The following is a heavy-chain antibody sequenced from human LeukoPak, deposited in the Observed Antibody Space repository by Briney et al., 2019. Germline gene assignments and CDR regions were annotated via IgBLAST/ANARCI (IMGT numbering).Heavy chain of an antibody. J-gene: IGHJ6*02. CDR2: IYPGDSDT. V-gene: IGHV5-51*01. D-gene: IGHD4-23*01. CDR1: GYSFTSYW. Sequence: GESLKISGKGSGYSFTSYWIAWVRQMPGEGLEWMGIIYPGDSDTRYSPSFQGQVTISADKSITTAYLQWSSLKASDTAMYYCARYTTVVTPTGYYNYGMDVWGQGTTVTVSS. CDR3: ARYTTVVTPTGYYNYGMDV.